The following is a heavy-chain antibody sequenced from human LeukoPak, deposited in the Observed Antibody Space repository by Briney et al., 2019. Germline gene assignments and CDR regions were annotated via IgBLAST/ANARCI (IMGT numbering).Heavy chain of an antibody. Sequence: PGGSLRLSCAASGFTFSDYYMSWIRQAPGKGLEWVSYISSSGSTIYYADSVKGRFTISRDNAKNSLYLQMNSLRAEDTAEYYCARDSDPYSDSYNWFDPWGQGTLVTVSS. J-gene: IGHJ5*02. V-gene: IGHV3-11*01. D-gene: IGHD2-21*01. CDR2: ISSSGSTI. CDR3: ARDSDPYSDSYNWFDP. CDR1: GFTFSDYY.